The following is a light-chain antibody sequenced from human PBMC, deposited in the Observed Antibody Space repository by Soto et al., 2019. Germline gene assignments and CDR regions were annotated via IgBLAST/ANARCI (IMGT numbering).Light chain of an antibody. CDR2: GAS. CDR3: QQYNGWRRT. CDR1: QSLASN. Sequence: DIVLTQSPATLSVSPGERATLSCRASQSLASNLAWYQQKPGQTPRLLIYGASNRANDIPARFSASGSGTEFTLSISSLLSEDLGVSYCQQYNGWRRTFGERTKVEVK. V-gene: IGKV3-15*01. J-gene: IGKJ1*01.